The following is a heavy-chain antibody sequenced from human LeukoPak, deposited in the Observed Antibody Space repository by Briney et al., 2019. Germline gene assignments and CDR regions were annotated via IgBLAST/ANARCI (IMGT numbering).Heavy chain of an antibody. CDR1: GGSISSNNW. D-gene: IGHD3-10*01. Sequence: PSETLSLTCVVSGGSISSNNWWSWVRQTPGKGLEWIGEIDHSGSTNYNPSLKSRVTISVDKIKTQFSLKLRSVTAADTAVYYCARGMHYYGSGSYGWFDSWGQGVLVTVSS. CDR3: ARGMHYYGSGSYGWFDS. J-gene: IGHJ5*01. V-gene: IGHV4-4*02. CDR2: IDHSGST.